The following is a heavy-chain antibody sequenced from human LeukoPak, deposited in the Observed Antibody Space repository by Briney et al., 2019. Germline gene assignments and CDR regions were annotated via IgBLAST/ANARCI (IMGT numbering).Heavy chain of an antibody. CDR3: VMSGSYYGGRDDY. Sequence: SVKVSCKASGGSFSSYAINWVRQAPGQGLEWMGGIVPIFGTANYAQKFQGRVTITADKSTSTAYMELSSLRSEDTAVYYCVMSGSYYGGRDDYWGQGTLVTVSS. D-gene: IGHD1-26*01. V-gene: IGHV1-69*06. CDR1: GGSFSSYA. J-gene: IGHJ4*02. CDR2: IVPIFGTA.